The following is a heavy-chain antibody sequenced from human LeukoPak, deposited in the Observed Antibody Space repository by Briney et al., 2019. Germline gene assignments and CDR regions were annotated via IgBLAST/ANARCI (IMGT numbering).Heavy chain of an antibody. CDR2: IYYSGST. J-gene: IGHJ4*02. CDR1: GGSISSRSYY. D-gene: IGHD3-16*01. CDR3: AGYDYDYVWGSHFDY. V-gene: IGHV4-39*01. Sequence: SETLSLTCTVSGGSISSRSYYWGWVRQPPGKGLEWIGSIYYSGSTYYNPSLKSRVTISVDTSKNQFSLKLSSVTAADTAVYYCAGYDYDYVWGSHFDYWGQGTLVTVSS.